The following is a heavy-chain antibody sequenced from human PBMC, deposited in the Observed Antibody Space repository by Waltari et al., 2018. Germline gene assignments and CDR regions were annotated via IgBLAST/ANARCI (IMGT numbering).Heavy chain of an antibody. J-gene: IGHJ3*02. Sequence: QLQLQESGPGLVKPSETLSLTCTVSGGSISSSSYYWGWISQPPGKGLEWIGSIYYSGSTYYNPSLKSRVTISVDTSKNQFSLKLSSVTAADTAVYYCARDTGDYGDYDDAFDIWGQGTMVTVSS. D-gene: IGHD4-17*01. CDR3: ARDTGDYGDYDDAFDI. CDR2: IYYSGST. CDR1: GGSISSSSYY. V-gene: IGHV4-39*07.